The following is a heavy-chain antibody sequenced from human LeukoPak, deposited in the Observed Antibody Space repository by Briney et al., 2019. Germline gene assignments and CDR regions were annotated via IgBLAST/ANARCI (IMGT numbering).Heavy chain of an antibody. Sequence: SETLSLTCTVSGGSISTSNYYWGWIRQPPGKGLEWIGNIFYSGSTYYSPSLRSRVTISLDTSKNQFSLKLSSVTAADTAVYYCARVRSYYGSGSYYVEDYYMDVWGKGTTVTISS. CDR2: IFYSGST. D-gene: IGHD3-10*01. CDR1: GGSISTSNYY. V-gene: IGHV4-39*07. J-gene: IGHJ6*03. CDR3: ARVRSYYGSGSYYVEDYYMDV.